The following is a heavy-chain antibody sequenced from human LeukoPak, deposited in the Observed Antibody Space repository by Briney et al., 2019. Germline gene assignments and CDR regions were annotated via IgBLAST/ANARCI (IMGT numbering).Heavy chain of an antibody. CDR2: IKSKTAGGTI. J-gene: IGHJ4*02. D-gene: IGHD1-26*01. V-gene: IGHV3-15*01. CDR1: GFTFSNAW. Sequence: PGGSLRLSCAASGFTFSNAWMTWVRQAPGKGLEWVGRIKSKTAGGTIDYAAPVKGRFTISRDDSKNTLYLQMNSLETEDTAVYYCTTGESRVGSTIHIRGADWGQGTLVTVSS. CDR3: TTGESRVGSTIHIRGAD.